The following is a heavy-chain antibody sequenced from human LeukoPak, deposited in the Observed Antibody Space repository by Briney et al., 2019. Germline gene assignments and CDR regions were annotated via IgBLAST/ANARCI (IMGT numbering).Heavy chain of an antibody. V-gene: IGHV4-34*01. Sequence: PSDTLSLMYAVYGGSFSGYYWSWIRQPPGKGLEWIGEINHSGSTNYNPSLKSRVTISVDTSKNQFSLKLSSVTAADTAVYYCARVSIAAAGTVFDPWGQGTLVTVSS. D-gene: IGHD6-13*01. CDR3: ARVSIAAAGTVFDP. CDR1: GGSFSGYY. J-gene: IGHJ5*02. CDR2: INHSGST.